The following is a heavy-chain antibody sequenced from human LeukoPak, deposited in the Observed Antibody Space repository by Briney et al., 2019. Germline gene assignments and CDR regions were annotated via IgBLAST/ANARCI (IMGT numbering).Heavy chain of an antibody. CDR1: GFTFSSYA. V-gene: IGHV3-23*01. J-gene: IGHJ4*02. CDR3: AKVLAGTTFDYFDY. CDR2: ISGSGGST. Sequence: GGSLRLSCAASGFTFSSYAMSGVRQAPGKGLEWVSAISGSGGSTYYADSVKGRFTISRDNSKNTLYLQMHSLRAEDTAVYYCAKVLAGTTFDYFDYWGQGNLVTVSS. D-gene: IGHD1-7*01.